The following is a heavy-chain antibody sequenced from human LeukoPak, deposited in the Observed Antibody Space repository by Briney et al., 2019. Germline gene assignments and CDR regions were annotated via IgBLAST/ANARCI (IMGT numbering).Heavy chain of an antibody. CDR1: GGTFSSYA. CDR3: AKISRLYGYYFDY. V-gene: IGHV1-69*13. D-gene: IGHD3-10*01. Sequence: SVKVSCKASGGTFSSYAISWVRQAPGQGLEWMGGIIPIFGTANYAQKFQGRVTITADESTSTAYMELSSLRSEDTAVYYCAKISRLYGYYFDYWGQGTLVTVSS. CDR2: IIPIFGTA. J-gene: IGHJ4*02.